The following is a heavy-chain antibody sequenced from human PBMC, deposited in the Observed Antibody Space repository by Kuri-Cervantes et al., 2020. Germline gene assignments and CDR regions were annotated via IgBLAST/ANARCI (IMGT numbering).Heavy chain of an antibody. CDR2: MNPNSGNT. V-gene: IGHV1-8*01. Sequence: ASVKVSCKVSGYTLTELSMHWVRQAPGKGLEWMGWMNPNSGNTGYAQKFQGRVTMTRNTSISTAYMELSSLRSEDTAVYYCARGGVYSSSWYEEGPYYYYYYMDVWGKGTTVTVSS. D-gene: IGHD6-13*01. CDR1: GYTLTELS. J-gene: IGHJ6*03. CDR3: ARGGVYSSSWYEEGPYYYYYYMDV.